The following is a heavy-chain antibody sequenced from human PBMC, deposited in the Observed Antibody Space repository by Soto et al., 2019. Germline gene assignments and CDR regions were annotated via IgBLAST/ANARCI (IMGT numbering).Heavy chain of an antibody. CDR1: GFTFSSYG. CDR3: AKELKYYYDSSGYYYY. J-gene: IGHJ4*02. V-gene: IGHV3-33*06. Sequence: GGSLRLSCAASGFTFSSYGMHWVRQAPGKGLEWVAVIWYDGSNKYYADSVKGRFTISRDNSKNTLYLQMNSLRAEDTAVYYCAKELKYYYDSSGYYYYWGQGTLVTVSS. D-gene: IGHD3-22*01. CDR2: IWYDGSNK.